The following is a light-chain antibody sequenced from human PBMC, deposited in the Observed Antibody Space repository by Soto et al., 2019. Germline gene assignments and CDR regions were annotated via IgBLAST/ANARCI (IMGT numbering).Light chain of an antibody. Sequence: QSVLTQPASVSGSPGQSITISCIGTSSDVGGYNYVSWYQQHPGKAPKLMIYEVSNRPSGVSNRFSGSKSGNTASLTISGLQAEDEADYYCSSDTSTSAVLFGGGTQLTV. CDR2: EVS. J-gene: IGLJ2*01. V-gene: IGLV2-14*01. CDR1: SSDVGGYNY. CDR3: SSDTSTSAVL.